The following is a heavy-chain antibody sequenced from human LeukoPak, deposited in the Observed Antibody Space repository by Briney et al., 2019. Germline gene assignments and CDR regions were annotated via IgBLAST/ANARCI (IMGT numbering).Heavy chain of an antibody. D-gene: IGHD5-18*01. CDR2: IWYDGSNK. CDR3: ARDLVGASYGYDYYYGMDV. CDR1: GFTFSSYG. Sequence: GGSLRLSCAASGFTFSSYGMHWVRQAPGKGLEWVAVIWYDGSNKYYADSVKGRFTISRDNSKNTLYLQMNNLRAEDTAVYYCARDLVGASYGYDYYYGMDVWGQGTTVTVSS. V-gene: IGHV3-33*01. J-gene: IGHJ6*02.